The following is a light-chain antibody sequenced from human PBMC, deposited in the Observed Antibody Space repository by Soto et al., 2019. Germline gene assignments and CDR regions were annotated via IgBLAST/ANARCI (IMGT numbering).Light chain of an antibody. CDR2: GNS. Sequence: QSVLTQPPSVSGAPGQRVTISCTGSSSNIGAGYDLHWYQQLPGTAPKLLIYGNSNRPSGVPDRFSGSKSGTSASLAITGLQAEDEADYYCQSYDSSLSEVIFGGGTKLTVL. V-gene: IGLV1-40*01. CDR1: SSNIGAGYD. CDR3: QSYDSSLSEVI. J-gene: IGLJ2*01.